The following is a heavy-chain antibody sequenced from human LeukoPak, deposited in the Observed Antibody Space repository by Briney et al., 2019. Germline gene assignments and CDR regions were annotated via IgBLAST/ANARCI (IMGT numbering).Heavy chain of an antibody. CDR3: ARDPLGYCSGGSCSI. D-gene: IGHD2-15*01. V-gene: IGHV3-48*04. Sequence: GGSLRLSCAASGFTFSSYSMNWVRQAPGKGLEWVSYISSSSSTIYYADSVKGRFTISRDNAKNSLYLQMNSLRAEDTAVYYCARDPLGYCSGGSCSIWGQGTLVTVSS. CDR2: ISSSSSTI. CDR1: GFTFSSYS. J-gene: IGHJ4*02.